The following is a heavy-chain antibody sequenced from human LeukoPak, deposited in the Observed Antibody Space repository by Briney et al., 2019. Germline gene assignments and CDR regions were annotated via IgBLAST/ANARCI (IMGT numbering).Heavy chain of an antibody. J-gene: IGHJ4*02. D-gene: IGHD3-3*01. CDR1: GFTFSNYA. V-gene: IGHV3-23*01. Sequence: PGGSLRLSCAASGFTFSNYAMNWVRQAPGKGLEWISAISGSGGTKYYADSVKGRFTISRDHSKSTLYLQMNSLRAEDTAVYYCAKAPSYDFWSGLHFDYWGQGTLVTVSS. CDR3: AKAPSYDFWSGLHFDY. CDR2: ISGSGGTK.